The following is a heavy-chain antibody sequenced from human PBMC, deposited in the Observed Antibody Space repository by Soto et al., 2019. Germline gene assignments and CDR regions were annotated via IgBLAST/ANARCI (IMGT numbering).Heavy chain of an antibody. CDR1: GFTFTNAW. CDR2: IKSKTDGGTT. CDR3: TTGYCSSTSCSTYYFDC. V-gene: IGHV3-15*07. Sequence: PGGSLRLSCAASGFTFTNAWMNWVRQAPGRGLEWVGRIKSKTDGGTTDYAAPVEGRFTISRDDSENTLYLQVDSLKTEDTAVYYCTTGYCSSTSCSTYYFDCWGQGTLVTVSS. J-gene: IGHJ4*02. D-gene: IGHD2-2*02.